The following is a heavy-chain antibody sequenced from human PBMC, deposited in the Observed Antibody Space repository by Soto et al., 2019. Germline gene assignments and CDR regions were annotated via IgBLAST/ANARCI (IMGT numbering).Heavy chain of an antibody. CDR1: GGSFSTYG. J-gene: IGHJ3*02. CDR2: FIPVFTTA. V-gene: IGHV1-69*01. D-gene: IGHD4-17*01. Sequence: QVQLVQSGAEVKKPGSSVKVSCKASGGSFSTYGISWVRQAPGQGLEWMGGFIPVFTTAKYAQKFQGRVSITADESTYTAYMEVSSLRSEDTAVYSCARDGVDVSRTTVRHGALDIWGQGTVVTVSS. CDR3: ARDGVDVSRTTVRHGALDI.